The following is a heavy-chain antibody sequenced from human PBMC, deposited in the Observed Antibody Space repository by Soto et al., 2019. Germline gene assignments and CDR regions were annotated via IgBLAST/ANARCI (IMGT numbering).Heavy chain of an antibody. D-gene: IGHD6-19*01. CDR2: ISGSGGST. CDR3: AKDLYSSGWEPDAFDI. J-gene: IGHJ3*02. V-gene: IGHV3-23*01. Sequence: PGGSLRLSCAASGFTFSSYAMSWVRQAPGKGLEWVSAISGSGGSTYYADSVKGRFTISRDNSKNTLYLQMNSLRAEDTAVYYCAKDLYSSGWEPDAFDIWGQGTMVTVSS. CDR1: GFTFSSYA.